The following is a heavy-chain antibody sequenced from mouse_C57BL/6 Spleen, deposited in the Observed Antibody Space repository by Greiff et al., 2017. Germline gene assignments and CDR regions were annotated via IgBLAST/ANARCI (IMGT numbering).Heavy chain of an antibody. CDR1: GYTFTSYW. V-gene: IGHV1-59*01. D-gene: IGHD2-10*02. J-gene: IGHJ4*01. CDR2: IDPSDSYT. Sequence: VQLQQPGAELVRPGTSVKLSCKASGYTFTSYWMHWVKQRPGQGLEWIGVIDPSDSYTNYNQKFKGKATLTVDTSSSTAYMQLSSLTSEDSAVYYCARNKVWAMDDWGQGTSVTVSS. CDR3: ARNKVWAMDD.